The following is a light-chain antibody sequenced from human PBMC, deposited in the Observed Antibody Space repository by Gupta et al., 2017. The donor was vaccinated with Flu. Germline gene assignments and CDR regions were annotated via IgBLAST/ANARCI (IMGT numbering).Light chain of an antibody. CDR3: QAADSTETYVV. CDR1: ALPKQF. V-gene: IGLV3-25*03. CDR2: KDS. J-gene: IGLJ2*01. Sequence: SYVLTQPPSVSVSPGQTARTPCSGDALPKQFAYWYQQKPGQAPVLVIFKDSERPSGIPERFSGSTSGTKVTLTISGVQAEDEADYYCQAADSTETYVVFGGGTKLTVL.